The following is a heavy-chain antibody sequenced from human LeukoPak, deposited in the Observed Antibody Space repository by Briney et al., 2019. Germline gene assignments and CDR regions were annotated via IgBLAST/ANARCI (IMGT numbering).Heavy chain of an antibody. V-gene: IGHV4-59*01. CDR1: GGSIISYY. CDR2: IYDGGST. J-gene: IGHJ4*02. D-gene: IGHD5-24*01. CDR3: ARARDGYNPFDS. Sequence: SETLSLTCTVSGGSIISYYWSWIWQPPGKRLEWIAYIYDGGSTNYDPSLKSRVTISVDTSKNQVSLKLSSVTAADTAVYFCARARDGYNPFDSWGQGTPVTVSS.